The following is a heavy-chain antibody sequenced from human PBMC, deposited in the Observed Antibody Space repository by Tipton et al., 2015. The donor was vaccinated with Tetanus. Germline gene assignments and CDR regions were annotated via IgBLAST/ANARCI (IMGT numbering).Heavy chain of an antibody. Sequence: SLRLSCVGSGFTFSDYTMNWVRQAPGKGLEWVSYISSSSSTIYYADSVKGRFTISRDNAKNSLYLQMNSLRAEDTAVYYCARGGYCSGGSCYSVLDYWGQGTLVTVSS. D-gene: IGHD2-15*01. J-gene: IGHJ4*02. CDR3: ARGGYCSGGSCYSVLDY. CDR2: ISSSSSTI. CDR1: GFTFSDYT. V-gene: IGHV3-48*01.